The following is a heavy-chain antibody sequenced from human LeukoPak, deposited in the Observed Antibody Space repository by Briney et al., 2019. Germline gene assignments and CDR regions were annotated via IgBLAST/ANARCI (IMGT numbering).Heavy chain of an antibody. CDR1: GFTFSSYG. V-gene: IGHV3-30*18. J-gene: IGHJ4*02. CDR2: ISYDGSNK. CDR3: AKDWDIVATIDY. Sequence: GRSLRLSCAASGFTFSSYGMHWVRQAPGKGLEWVAVISYDGSNKYYADSVKGRFTISRDNSKNTLYLQMNSLRAGDTAVYYCAKDWDIVATIDYWGQGTLVTVSS. D-gene: IGHD5-12*01.